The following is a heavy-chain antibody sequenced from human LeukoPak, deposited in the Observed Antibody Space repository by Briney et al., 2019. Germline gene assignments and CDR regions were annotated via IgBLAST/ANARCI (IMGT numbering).Heavy chain of an antibody. CDR1: GGSIRSDFHY. J-gene: IGHJ6*02. V-gene: IGHV4-39*01. D-gene: IGHD2-15*01. CDR2: SRYTGGS. Sequence: PSETLSLTCTVSGGSIRSDFHYWDWIRQPPGKGLEWIGSSRYTGGSWVKPSLKSRASISVDTSRNQFSLTLHSVNAIDTALYYCTRRASGSGGTQAGMDVWGQGTTVTVSS. CDR3: TRRASGSGGTQAGMDV.